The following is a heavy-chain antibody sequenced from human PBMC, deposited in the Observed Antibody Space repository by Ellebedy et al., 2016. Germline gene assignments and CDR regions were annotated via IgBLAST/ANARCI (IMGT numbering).Heavy chain of an antibody. V-gene: IGHV1-69*13. J-gene: IGHJ5*02. CDR3: ARGGQDDSSGFPNQNWFDP. Sequence: SVKVSCKASGGTFSSYAISWARQAPGQGLEWMGGIIPIFGTANYAQKFQGRVTITADESTSTAYMELSSLRSEDTAVYYCARGGQDDSSGFPNQNWFDPWGQGTLVTVSS. CDR1: GGTFSSYA. D-gene: IGHD3-22*01. CDR2: IIPIFGTA.